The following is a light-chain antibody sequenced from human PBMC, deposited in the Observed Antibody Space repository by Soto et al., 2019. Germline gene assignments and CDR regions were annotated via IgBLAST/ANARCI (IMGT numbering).Light chain of an antibody. J-gene: IGLJ2*01. Sequence: QSALTQPPSASGSPGQSVTIPCTGTSSDVGGYNYVSWYQQHPGKAPTLMIYEVSKRPSGVPDRFSGSKSGNTASLTVSGLQAEDEADYYCSSYAGSKGVFGGGTKVTVL. CDR2: EVS. V-gene: IGLV2-8*01. CDR3: SSYAGSKGV. CDR1: SSDVGGYNY.